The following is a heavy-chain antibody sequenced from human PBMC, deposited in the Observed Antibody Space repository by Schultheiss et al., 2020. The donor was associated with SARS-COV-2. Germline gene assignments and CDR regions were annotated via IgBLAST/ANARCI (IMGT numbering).Heavy chain of an antibody. CDR1: GFTFSSYW. V-gene: IGHV3-23*01. CDR2: ISGSGGST. CDR3: TTARIVVVSYGAFDI. J-gene: IGHJ3*02. Sequence: GGSLRLSCAASGFTFSSYWMSWVRQAPGKGLEWVSAISGSGGSTYYADSVKGRFTISRDNSKNTLYLQMNSLRAEDTAVYYCTTARIVVVSYGAFDIWGQGTMVTVSS. D-gene: IGHD3-22*01.